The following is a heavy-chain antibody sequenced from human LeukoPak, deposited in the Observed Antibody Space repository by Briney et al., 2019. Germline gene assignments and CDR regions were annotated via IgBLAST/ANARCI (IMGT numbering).Heavy chain of an antibody. V-gene: IGHV3-7*01. CDR3: ARDWYGDKYWYFDV. Sequence: GGSLRLSCAASGFTFSGFSMSWVRQSPTKGLEWVANIRQDGSERYYVDSVKGRFTISRDNAKNSLSLQMNNLRVEDTAVYYCARDWYGDKYWYFDVWGRGTLVTVSS. CDR2: IRQDGSER. CDR1: GFTFSGFS. D-gene: IGHD4-17*01. J-gene: IGHJ2*01.